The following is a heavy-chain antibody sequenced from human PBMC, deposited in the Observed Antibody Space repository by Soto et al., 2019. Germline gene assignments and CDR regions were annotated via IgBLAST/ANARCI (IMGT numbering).Heavy chain of an antibody. D-gene: IGHD2-2*01. CDR2: ISYDGSNK. V-gene: IGHV3-30*18. J-gene: IGHJ6*02. CDR1: GFTFSRCG. Sequence: PGGSLSLSCAASGFTFSRCGMHWVRQAPFKRLEWVAVISYDGSNKYYADSVKGRFTMSRDNSKNTLYLQMNSLSADDTAVYYCAKRYQLLSPHYGMDVWGQGTTVSVSS. CDR3: AKRYQLLSPHYGMDV.